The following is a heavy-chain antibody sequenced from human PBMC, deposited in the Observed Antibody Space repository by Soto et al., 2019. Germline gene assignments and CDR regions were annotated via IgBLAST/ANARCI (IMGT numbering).Heavy chain of an antibody. Sequence: GESLKISCNGSGYSFTSYWIGWVRQMPGKGLEWMGIIYPGDSDTRYSPSFQGQVTISADKSISTAYLQWSSLKASDTAMYYCARHGGETDFGVVINYYYYGMDVWGQGTTVTVSS. V-gene: IGHV5-51*01. CDR1: GYSFTSYW. CDR3: ARHGGETDFGVVINYYYYGMDV. J-gene: IGHJ6*02. CDR2: IYPGDSDT. D-gene: IGHD3-3*01.